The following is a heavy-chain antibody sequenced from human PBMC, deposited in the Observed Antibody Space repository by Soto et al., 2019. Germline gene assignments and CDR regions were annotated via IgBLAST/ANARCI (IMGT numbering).Heavy chain of an antibody. D-gene: IGHD3-3*01. CDR1: GFTFSSYA. V-gene: IGHV3-23*01. CDR3: AKACITIFGGLISYGMDV. J-gene: IGHJ6*02. CDR2: ISGSGGST. Sequence: EVQLLESGGGLVQPGGSLRLSCAASGFTFSSYAMSWVRQAPGKGLEWVSAISGSGGSTYYADSVKGRFTISRDNSKNTLYLQMNRLRAEDTAVYYCAKACITIFGGLISYGMDVWGQGTTVTVSS.